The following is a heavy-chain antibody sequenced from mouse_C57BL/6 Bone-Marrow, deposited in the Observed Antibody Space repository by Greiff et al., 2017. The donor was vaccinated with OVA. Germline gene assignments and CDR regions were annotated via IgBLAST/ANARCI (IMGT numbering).Heavy chain of an antibody. CDR3: TSQLDNAMGY. V-gene: IGHV5-9-1*02. CDR1: GFTFSSYA. Sequence: EVKLLESGAGLVKPGGSLKLSCAASGFTFSSYAMSWVRQTPEKRLEWVAYISSGGDYIYYADTVKGRFTISRDNARNTLYLQLSSLKSEDTAMYYCTSQLDNAMGYWGQGTSVTVSS. D-gene: IGHD4-1*02. J-gene: IGHJ4*01. CDR2: ISSGGDYI.